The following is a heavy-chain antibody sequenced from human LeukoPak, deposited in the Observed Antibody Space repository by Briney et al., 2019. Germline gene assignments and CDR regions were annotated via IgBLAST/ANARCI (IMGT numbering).Heavy chain of an antibody. Sequence: GGSLRLSCAASGFTFSDYYMNWIRQAPGKGLEWVSYIGGSGSTIYSADSVKGRFTISRDNAKNSLYLQMDSLRAEDTAVYYCARGVAYCGGDCYRAFDIWGQGTMVTVSS. V-gene: IGHV3-11*01. J-gene: IGHJ3*02. D-gene: IGHD2-21*02. CDR2: IGGSGSTI. CDR1: GFTFSDYY. CDR3: ARGVAYCGGDCYRAFDI.